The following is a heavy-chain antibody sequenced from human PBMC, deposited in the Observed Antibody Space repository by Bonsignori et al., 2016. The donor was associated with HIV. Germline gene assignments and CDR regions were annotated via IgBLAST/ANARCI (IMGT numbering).Heavy chain of an antibody. J-gene: IGHJ3*02. Sequence: WVRQAPGQGLEWMGIINPSGGSTSYAQKFQGRVTMTRDTSTSTVYMELSSLRSEDTAVYYCARERGAYDTGPDAFDIWGQGTMVTVSS. V-gene: IGHV1-46*01. CDR3: ARERGAYDTGPDAFDI. CDR2: INPSGGST. D-gene: IGHD3-22*01.